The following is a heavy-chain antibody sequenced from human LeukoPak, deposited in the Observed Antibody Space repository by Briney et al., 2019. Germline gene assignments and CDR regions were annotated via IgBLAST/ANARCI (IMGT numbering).Heavy chain of an antibody. J-gene: IGHJ4*02. CDR3: ARVYGDSYFDY. D-gene: IGHD4-17*01. Sequence: SETLSLTCTVSGGSIDITTYYWGWIRQPPGKGLDWIGSVYYTGGTYYNPSLMSRVTISIDTSKNQFSLKLSSVTAADTAVYYCARVYGDSYFDYWGQGTLVTVSS. CDR1: GGSIDITTYY. CDR2: VYYTGGT. V-gene: IGHV4-39*07.